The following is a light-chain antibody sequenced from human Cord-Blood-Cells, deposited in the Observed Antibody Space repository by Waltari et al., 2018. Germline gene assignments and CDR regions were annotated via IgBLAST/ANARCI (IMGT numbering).Light chain of an antibody. CDR1: QSLLHSNGYNY. V-gene: IGKV2-28*01. CDR3: MQALQTPPYT. CDR2: LGS. Sequence: DIVMTQSPLSLPVTPGEPASISCRSSQSLLHSNGYNYLDWYLQKPGQSPQLLIYLGSTRASGVPDRISGSGSGTDFTLKISSVQAEDVGVYYCMQALQTPPYTFGQGTKLEIK. J-gene: IGKJ2*01.